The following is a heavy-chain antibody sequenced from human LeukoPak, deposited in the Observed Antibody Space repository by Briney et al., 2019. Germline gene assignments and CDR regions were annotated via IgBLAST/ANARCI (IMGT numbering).Heavy chain of an antibody. V-gene: IGHV3-66*01. J-gene: IGHJ3*02. CDR1: GFTLSSNH. CDR2: IYSGGST. Sequence: PGGFPRLSCAASGFTLSSNHMGWGRPAPGVGLEWVSVIYSGGSTYYADSVKVRFTISRDNSKNTLYLQMNSLRAEDTAVYYCARGVDAFDIWGQGTMVTVSS. D-gene: IGHD3-16*01. CDR3: ARGVDAFDI.